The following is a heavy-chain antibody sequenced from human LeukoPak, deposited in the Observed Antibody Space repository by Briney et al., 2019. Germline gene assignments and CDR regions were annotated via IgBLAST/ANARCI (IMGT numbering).Heavy chain of an antibody. D-gene: IGHD6-19*01. J-gene: IGHJ4*02. CDR1: GFTFRSYA. Sequence: GGSLRLSCAASGFTFRSYAMSWVRQAPGKRLKWVSAISGSSGSTYYADSVKDRFTISRDNSKNTLYLQMNSLRAEDTAVYYCARPSSGWYYFDYWGQGTLVTVSS. CDR2: ISGSSGST. CDR3: ARPSSGWYYFDY. V-gene: IGHV3-23*01.